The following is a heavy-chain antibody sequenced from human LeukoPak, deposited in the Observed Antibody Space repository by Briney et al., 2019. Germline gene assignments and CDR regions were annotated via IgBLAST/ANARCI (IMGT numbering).Heavy chain of an antibody. J-gene: IGHJ5*02. CDR1: GYSISSGYY. V-gene: IGHV4-38-2*02. Sequence: SETLSLTCTVSGYSISSGYYWGWIRQPPGKGLEWIGSIYHSGSTYYNPSLKSRVTISVDTSKNQFSLKLSSVTAADTAVYYCARAYDILTGYFRINWFDPWGQGTLVTVSS. CDR3: ARAYDILTGYFRINWFDP. CDR2: IYHSGST. D-gene: IGHD3-9*01.